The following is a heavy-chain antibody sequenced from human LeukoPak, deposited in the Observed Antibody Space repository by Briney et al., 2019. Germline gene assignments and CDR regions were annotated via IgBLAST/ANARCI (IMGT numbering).Heavy chain of an antibody. Sequence: ASVKVSCKASGYTFTGYYMHWVRQAPGQGLEWMGWINPNSGGTNYAQNFQGRVTMTRDTSISTAYMDLSRLRSEDTAVYYYVQLYYGSGSDGIVGFDIWGQGTMVTVSA. CDR2: INPNSGGT. V-gene: IGHV1-2*02. J-gene: IGHJ3*02. CDR3: VQLYYGSGSDGIVGFDI. D-gene: IGHD3-10*01. CDR1: GYTFTGYY.